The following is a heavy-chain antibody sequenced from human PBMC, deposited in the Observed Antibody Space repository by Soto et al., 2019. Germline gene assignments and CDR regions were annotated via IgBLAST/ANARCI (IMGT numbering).Heavy chain of an antibody. Sequence: ASVKVSCNASGGTFSSYAISWVRQAPGQGLEWMGWINPNNGGTKYSQKFQGRVTMTRDTSINTAYMELSRLTTDDTAVYYCARRRGNYPITEFLQYWGQGTLVTVSS. CDR1: GGTFSSYA. D-gene: IGHD3-10*01. V-gene: IGHV1-2*02. CDR2: INPNNGGT. CDR3: ARRRGNYPITEFLQY. J-gene: IGHJ1*01.